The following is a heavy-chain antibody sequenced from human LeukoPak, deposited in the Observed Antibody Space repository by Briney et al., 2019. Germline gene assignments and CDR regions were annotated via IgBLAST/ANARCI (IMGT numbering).Heavy chain of an antibody. D-gene: IGHD2-15*01. J-gene: IGHJ6*02. Sequence: ASVKVSCKGSGYTFTNYAVHWVRQAPGQRLEWLGWIDPGNGDTKYSQNFQGRVTVTSDTSAATAYVELNSLTSEDTAVYYCARERWHCRVNCYSVYYYALDVWGQGTTVTVSS. V-gene: IGHV1-3*01. CDR3: ARERWHCRVNCYSVYYYALDV. CDR1: GYTFTNYA. CDR2: IDPGNGDT.